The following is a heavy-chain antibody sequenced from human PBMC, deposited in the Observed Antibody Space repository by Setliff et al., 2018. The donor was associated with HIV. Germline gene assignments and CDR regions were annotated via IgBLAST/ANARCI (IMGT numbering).Heavy chain of an antibody. CDR1: GYSLSSGFY. V-gene: IGHV4-38-2*02. CDR3: ARRTIWGDAFDI. CDR2: IYHSGST. Sequence: SETLSLTCTVSGYSLSSGFYWGWIRQPPGKGLEWIANIYHSGSTYNTPSLKSRVTISLDTSKNQYSLRLSSVTAADTAIYYCARRTIWGDAFDIWGQGTMVT. J-gene: IGHJ3*02. D-gene: IGHD3-16*01.